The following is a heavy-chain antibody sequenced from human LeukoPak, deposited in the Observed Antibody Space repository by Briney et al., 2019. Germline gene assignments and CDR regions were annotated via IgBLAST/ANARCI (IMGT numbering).Heavy chain of an antibody. D-gene: IGHD3-16*02. Sequence: SETLSLTCTVSGGSISSYYWSWIRQPAGKGLEWIGRIYTSGSTNYNPSLKSRVTMSVDTSKNQFSLKLSSVTAADTAVYYCASEYPDGESMITFGGVIAGTHAFDIWGQGTMVTVSS. CDR3: ASEYPDGESMITFGGVIAGTHAFDI. CDR2: IYTSGST. CDR1: GGSISSYY. J-gene: IGHJ3*02. V-gene: IGHV4-4*07.